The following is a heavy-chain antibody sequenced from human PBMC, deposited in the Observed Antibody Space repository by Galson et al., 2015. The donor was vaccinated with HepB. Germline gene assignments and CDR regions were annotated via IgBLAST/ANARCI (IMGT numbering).Heavy chain of an antibody. CDR1: GYTFDTYG. Sequence: QSGAEVKKPGASVKVSCKASGYTFDTYGLSWVRQARGQGLEWMAWISAYNGNTKYAQNFKGRVTLTIDTSTNTAYMELRSLRSDDTAEYYCARDGTSGSFSDHHYYFGLDVWGQGTTVTVSS. CDR3: ARDGTSGSFSDHHYYFGLDV. V-gene: IGHV1-18*01. D-gene: IGHD1-26*01. J-gene: IGHJ6*02. CDR2: ISAYNGNT.